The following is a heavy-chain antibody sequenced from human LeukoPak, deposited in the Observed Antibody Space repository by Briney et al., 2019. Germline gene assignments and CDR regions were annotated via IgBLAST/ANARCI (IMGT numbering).Heavy chain of an antibody. Sequence: SGTLSLTCAVSGGSISSSNWWSWVRQPPGKGLEWIGEIYHSGSTNYNPSLKSRVTISVDTSKNQFSLKLSSVTAADTAVYYCAREYGFGESGIYYYGMDVWGQGTTVTVSS. CDR1: GGSISSSNW. CDR3: AREYGFGESGIYYYGMDV. J-gene: IGHJ6*02. D-gene: IGHD3-10*01. CDR2: IYHSGST. V-gene: IGHV4-4*02.